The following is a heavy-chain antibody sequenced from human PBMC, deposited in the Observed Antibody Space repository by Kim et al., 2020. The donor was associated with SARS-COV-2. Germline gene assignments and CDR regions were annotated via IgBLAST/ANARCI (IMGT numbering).Heavy chain of an antibody. Sequence: SETLSLTCTVSGGSISSSSYYWGWIRQPPGKGLEWIGSIYYSGSTYYNPSLKSRVTISVDTSKNQFSLKLSSVTAADTAVYYCARPAVDDSGSYFFDYWGQGTLVTVSS. CDR3: ARPAVDDSGSYFFDY. CDR2: IYYSGST. V-gene: IGHV4-39*01. J-gene: IGHJ4*02. D-gene: IGHD1-26*01. CDR1: GGSISSSSYY.